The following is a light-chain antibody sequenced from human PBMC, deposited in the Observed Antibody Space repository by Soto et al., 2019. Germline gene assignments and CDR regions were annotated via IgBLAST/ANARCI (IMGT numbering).Light chain of an antibody. CDR3: RQRSNWPLT. CDR2: DAS. CDR1: QSVSSY. Sequence: EIVLTQSPATLSLSPGERATLSCRASQSVSSYLAWYQQKTGQAPRLLIYDASNRATGIPARFRGSGSGTDFTLTISSLEPEDFAVYYCRQRSNWPLTFGGGTKVEIK. V-gene: IGKV3-11*01. J-gene: IGKJ4*01.